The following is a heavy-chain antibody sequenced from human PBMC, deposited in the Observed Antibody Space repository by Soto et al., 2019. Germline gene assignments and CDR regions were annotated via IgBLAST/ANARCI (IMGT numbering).Heavy chain of an antibody. J-gene: IGHJ6*02. Sequence: QVQLEQSGAEVKKPGSSVKVSCKASGGTFRTAAISWVRQAPGQGLEWMGGIMPVFRTPDYAQKFQGRVTLTPDQXTNTAYMEWSGLRSDETAVYYGARDNDRPQLGGNYYYILDVWGQGTTITVSS. V-gene: IGHV1-69*05. CDR3: ARDNDRPQLGGNYYYILDV. CDR2: IMPVFRTP. D-gene: IGHD2-8*01. CDR1: GGTFRTAA.